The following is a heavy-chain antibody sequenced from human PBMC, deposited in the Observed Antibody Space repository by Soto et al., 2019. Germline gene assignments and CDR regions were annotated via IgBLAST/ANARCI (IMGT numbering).Heavy chain of an antibody. CDR3: TRDIGGKGAY. D-gene: IGHD3-10*01. J-gene: IGHJ4*02. Sequence: VGSLRLSCAASGFTFSSYWMHWVRQVPGKGLLWVSRIDEYGSTINYADSVKGRFTISRDNARNTLYLEMNSLRAEDTALYYCTRDIGGKGAYWGPGTLVTVSS. CDR2: IDEYGSTI. V-gene: IGHV3-74*01. CDR1: GFTFSSYW.